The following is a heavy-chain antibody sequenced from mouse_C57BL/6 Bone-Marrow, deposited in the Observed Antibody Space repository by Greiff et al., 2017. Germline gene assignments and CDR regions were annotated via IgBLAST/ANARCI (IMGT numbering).Heavy chain of an antibody. Sequence: VQLQQQPGTELVKPGASVKLSCKASGSTFTSYWMHWVKQRPGQGLEWIGNINPSNGGTNYNEKFKSKATLTVDKSSSTAYMQLSSLTSEDSAVYYCARSRVYGNYVWFAYWGQGTLVTVSA. J-gene: IGHJ3*01. CDR3: ARSRVYGNYVWFAY. CDR2: INPSNGGT. V-gene: IGHV1-53*01. CDR1: GSTFTSYW. D-gene: IGHD2-1*01.